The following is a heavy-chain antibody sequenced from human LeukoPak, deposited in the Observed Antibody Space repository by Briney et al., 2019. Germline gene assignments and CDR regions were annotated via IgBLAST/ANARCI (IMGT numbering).Heavy chain of an antibody. Sequence: PSETLSLTCAVYGGSFSGYYWSWIRQPPGKGLEWIGEINHSGRTNHNPSLKSRVTISVDTSKNQFSLKLSSVTAADTAVYYCARHGLAAAGNPLFDYWGQGTLVTVSS. CDR3: ARHGLAAAGNPLFDY. CDR1: GGSFSGYY. CDR2: INHSGRT. D-gene: IGHD6-13*01. V-gene: IGHV4-34*01. J-gene: IGHJ4*02.